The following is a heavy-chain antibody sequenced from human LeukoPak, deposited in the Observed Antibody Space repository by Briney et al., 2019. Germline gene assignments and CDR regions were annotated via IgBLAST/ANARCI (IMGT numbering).Heavy chain of an antibody. CDR2: ISGRGGST. V-gene: IGHV3-23*01. CDR1: GFTFTTYA. CDR3: ARVGGRYYDFWSGSKAGYFDY. Sequence: GGSLRLSCAASGFTFTTYAMSWVRQAQGKRLEWVPTISGRGGSTYYADSVKGRFTISRDNAKNSLYLQMNSLRAEDTAVYYCARVGGRYYDFWSGSKAGYFDYWGQGTLVTVSS. D-gene: IGHD3-3*01. J-gene: IGHJ4*02.